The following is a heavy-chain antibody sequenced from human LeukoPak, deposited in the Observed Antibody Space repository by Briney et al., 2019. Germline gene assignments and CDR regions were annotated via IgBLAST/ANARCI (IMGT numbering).Heavy chain of an antibody. J-gene: IGHJ6*02. Sequence: GSLSLSSAASGFTSSSYAMSWVRHAPGKGLDWVSAISGSGGSTYYADSLKGRLTISRYNSKNTLYLQMNSLRAEDTAVYYCAKGGLLAGIYYSYGMDVWGQGTTVTVSS. CDR1: GFTSSSYA. CDR3: AKGGLLAGIYYSYGMDV. V-gene: IGHV3-23*01. CDR2: ISGSGGST.